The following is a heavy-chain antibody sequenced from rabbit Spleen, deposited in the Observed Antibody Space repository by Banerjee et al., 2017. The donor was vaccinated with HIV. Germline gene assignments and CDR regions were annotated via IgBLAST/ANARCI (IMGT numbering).Heavy chain of an antibody. D-gene: IGHD1-1*01. CDR3: ARHNGGYDF. V-gene: IGHV1S40*01. J-gene: IGHJ3*01. CDR2: IYIGDGST. Sequence: QSLEESGGGLVKPGASLILTCTASGFDFSSNAMYWVRQAPGKGLEWCACIYIGDGSTYSASWGKGRFTISKTSSTTVTLQMTSLTVADTATYFCARHNGGYDFWGQGTLVTVS. CDR1: GFDFSSNA.